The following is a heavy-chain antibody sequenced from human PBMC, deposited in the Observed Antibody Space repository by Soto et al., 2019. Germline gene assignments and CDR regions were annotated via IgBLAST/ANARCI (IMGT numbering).Heavy chain of an antibody. V-gene: IGHV4-34*01. CDR1: GGSFSGYY. Sequence: SETLSLTCAVYGGSFSGYYWSWIRQPPGKGLEWIGEINHSGSTNYNPSLKSRVTISVDTSKNQFSLKLSSVTAADTAVYYCARGVGCCSSTSCYTNWFDPWGQGTLVTVSS. J-gene: IGHJ5*02. CDR3: ARGVGCCSSTSCYTNWFDP. CDR2: INHSGST. D-gene: IGHD2-2*02.